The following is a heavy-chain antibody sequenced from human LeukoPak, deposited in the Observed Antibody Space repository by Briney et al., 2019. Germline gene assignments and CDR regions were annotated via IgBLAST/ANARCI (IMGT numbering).Heavy chain of an antibody. Sequence: GGSLRLSCAASGFTFSGSAMHWVRQASGKGLEWVGRISRKANSYATAYAASVKGRFTISRDDSKNTAYLQMNSLKTEDTAVYYCTGIAATNYYYYYMDVWGKGTTVTVSS. V-gene: IGHV3-73*01. J-gene: IGHJ6*03. CDR1: GFTFSGSA. D-gene: IGHD6-13*01. CDR3: TGIAATNYYYYYMDV. CDR2: ISRKANSYAT.